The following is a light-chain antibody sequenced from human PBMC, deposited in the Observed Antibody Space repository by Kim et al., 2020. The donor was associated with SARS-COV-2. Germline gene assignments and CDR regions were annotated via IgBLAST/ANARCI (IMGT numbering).Light chain of an antibody. Sequence: AAPGERATLACRASQTVSDNLAWYKQKPGQAPRIVIYGASTRATGIPARFSGSGSGTEFTLTISSLQSEDFAVYYCQQYSHGPRTFGQGTKVDIK. V-gene: IGKV3-15*01. CDR2: GAS. J-gene: IGKJ1*01. CDR3: QQYSHGPRT. CDR1: QTVSDN.